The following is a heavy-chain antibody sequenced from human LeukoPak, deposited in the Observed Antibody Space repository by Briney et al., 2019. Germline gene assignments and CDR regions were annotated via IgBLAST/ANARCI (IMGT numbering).Heavy chain of an antibody. D-gene: IGHD2-15*01. Sequence: SQTLSLTCTVSGGSISSGDYYWSWIRQPPGKGLEWIGYIYYSGSTYYNPSLKSRVTISVDTSKNQFSLKLSSVTAADTAVYYCARDLGYCSGGSCYSRSYFDYWGQGTLVTVSS. CDR3: ARDLGYCSGGSCYSRSYFDY. J-gene: IGHJ4*02. V-gene: IGHV4-30-4*01. CDR1: GGSISSGDYY. CDR2: IYYSGST.